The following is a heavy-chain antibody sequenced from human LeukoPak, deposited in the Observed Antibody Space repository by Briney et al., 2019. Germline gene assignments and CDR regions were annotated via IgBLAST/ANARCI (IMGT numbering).Heavy chain of an antibody. Sequence: GGSLRLSCAASGFTFSSYAMSWVRQAPGKGLEWVSGISGSGDSRYYADSVKGRFTISRDNSKNTLFLQMNSLRAEDTAVYYCAKSILSGWYPKYYFDYWGQGTLVTVSS. CDR3: AKSILSGWYPKYYFDY. J-gene: IGHJ4*02. V-gene: IGHV3-23*01. CDR1: GFTFSSYA. D-gene: IGHD6-19*01. CDR2: ISGSGDSR.